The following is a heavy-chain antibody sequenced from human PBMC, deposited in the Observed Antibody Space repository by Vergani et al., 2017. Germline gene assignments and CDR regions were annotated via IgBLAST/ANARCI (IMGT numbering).Heavy chain of an antibody. CDR3: ARDRRDCSSTSCYRYFDL. Sequence: EVQLVESGGGLVKPGGSLRLSCAASGFTFSNAWMSWVRQAPGKGLEWVGRIKSKTDGGTTDYAAPVKGRFTISRDDSKNTLYLQMNSLKTEDTAVYYCARDRRDCSSTSCYRYFDLWGRGTLVTVSS. CDR2: IKSKTDGGTT. D-gene: IGHD2-2*02. V-gene: IGHV3-15*01. CDR1: GFTFSNAW. J-gene: IGHJ2*01.